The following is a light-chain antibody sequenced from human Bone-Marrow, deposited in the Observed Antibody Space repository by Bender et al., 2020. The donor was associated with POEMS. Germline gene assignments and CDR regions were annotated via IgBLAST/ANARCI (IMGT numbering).Light chain of an antibody. CDR1: ALPRHY. V-gene: IGLV3-25*02. Sequence: SYELTQAPSVSVSPGQTARITCSGDALPRHYTYWYQHKPGRAPIVLIYKDTERPSGIPQRFSASTSGTTATLTISGTQAMDEADYYCQAWDSRTADYVFGTGTKVTVL. J-gene: IGLJ1*01. CDR3: QAWDSRTADYV. CDR2: KDT.